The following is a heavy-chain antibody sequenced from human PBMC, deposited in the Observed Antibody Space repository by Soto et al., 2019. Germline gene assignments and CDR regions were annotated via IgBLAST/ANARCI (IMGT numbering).Heavy chain of an antibody. CDR2: INPNTGNR. J-gene: IGHJ4*02. CDR1: GYNFNSHS. V-gene: IGHV7-4-1*01. Sequence: QVQLVQSGSESMQPGASVKVSCKGSGYNFNSHSINWLRQAPGQGLEWMGWINPNTGNRTYEQGFTGRFVFSVDTSVSTVYLQIFSLKADDSAVYYCARDRASGSFDYWGQGTLVTVSS. D-gene: IGHD2-15*01. CDR3: ARDRASGSFDY.